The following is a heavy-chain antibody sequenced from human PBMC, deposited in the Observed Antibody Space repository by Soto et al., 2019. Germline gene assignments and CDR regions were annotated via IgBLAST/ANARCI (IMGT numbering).Heavy chain of an antibody. CDR1: GFTYSGYA. J-gene: IGHJ3*02. Sequence: GGSLRLSCAASGFTYSGYAMSWVRQAPGKGLEWVSAISGSGGSTYYADSVKGRFTISRDNSKNTLYLQMNSLRAEDTAVYYCAKGPADMITFGGVIVPSAFDIWGQGTMVTVSS. V-gene: IGHV3-23*01. D-gene: IGHD3-16*02. CDR2: ISGSGGST. CDR3: AKGPADMITFGGVIVPSAFDI.